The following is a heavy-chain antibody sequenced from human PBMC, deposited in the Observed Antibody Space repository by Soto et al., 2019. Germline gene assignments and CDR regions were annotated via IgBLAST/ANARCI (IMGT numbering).Heavy chain of an antibody. CDR2: ISYDGSNK. Sequence: GGSLRLSCAASGFTFSSYAMHWVRQAPGKGLEWVAVISYDGSNKYYADSVKGRFTISRDNSKNTLYPQMNSLRAEDTAVYYCARDDRRYGMDVWGQGTTVTVSS. CDR3: ARDDRRYGMDV. V-gene: IGHV3-30-3*01. J-gene: IGHJ6*02. CDR1: GFTFSSYA.